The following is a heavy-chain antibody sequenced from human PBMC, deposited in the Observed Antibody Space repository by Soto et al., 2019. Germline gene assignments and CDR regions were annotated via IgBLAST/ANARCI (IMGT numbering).Heavy chain of an antibody. J-gene: IGHJ5*02. CDR3: AKGGAQLLHYNWFDP. CDR1: GFTFSSYA. CDR2: ISGSGGST. V-gene: IGHV3-23*01. D-gene: IGHD2-2*01. Sequence: GGSLRLSFAASGFTFSSYAMSWVRQAPGKGLEWVSAISGSGGSTYYADSVKGRFTISRDNSKNTLYLQMNSLRAEDTAVYYCAKGGAQLLHYNWFDPWGQGTLVTVSS.